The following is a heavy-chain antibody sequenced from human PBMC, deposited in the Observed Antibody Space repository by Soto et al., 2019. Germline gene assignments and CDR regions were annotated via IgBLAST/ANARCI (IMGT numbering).Heavy chain of an antibody. CDR3: ASVSDSYGPAYYYYYYGMDD. Sequence: ASVKVSCKASGYTFTGYYMHWVRQAPGQGLEWMGWINPNSGGTNYAQKFQGRATMTRDTSISTAYMELSRLRSDDTAVSYCASVSDSYGPAYYYYYYGMDDWGEGTTVTVSS. J-gene: IGHJ6*04. D-gene: IGHD5-18*01. V-gene: IGHV1-2*02. CDR1: GYTFTGYY. CDR2: INPNSGGT.